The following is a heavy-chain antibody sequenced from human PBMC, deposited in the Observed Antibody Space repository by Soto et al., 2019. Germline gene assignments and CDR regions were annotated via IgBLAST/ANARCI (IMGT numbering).Heavy chain of an antibody. V-gene: IGHV3-30-3*01. J-gene: IGHJ6*02. CDR2: ISYDGSNK. CDR3: ARDRTSENYYYYGMDV. CDR1: GFTFSSYA. Sequence: GGSLRLSCAASGFTFSSYAMHWVRQAPGKGLEWVAVISYDGSNKYYADSVKGRFTISRDNSKNTLYLQMNSLRAEDTAVYYCARDRTSENYYYYGMDVWGQGTTVTVSS.